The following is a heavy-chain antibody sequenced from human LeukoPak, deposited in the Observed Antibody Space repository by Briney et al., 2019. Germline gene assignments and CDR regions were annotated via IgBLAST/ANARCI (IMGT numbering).Heavy chain of an antibody. CDR3: AKGGYFDWLVLDY. CDR2: ISYDGSNK. Sequence: GGSLRLSCAASGFTFSTYGMHWVRQAPGKGLEWVAVISYDGSNKYYADSVKGRFTISRDNSKNTLYLQMNSLRAEDTAVYYCAKGGYFDWLVLDYWGQGTLVTVSS. CDR1: GFTFSTYG. V-gene: IGHV3-30*18. J-gene: IGHJ4*02. D-gene: IGHD3-9*01.